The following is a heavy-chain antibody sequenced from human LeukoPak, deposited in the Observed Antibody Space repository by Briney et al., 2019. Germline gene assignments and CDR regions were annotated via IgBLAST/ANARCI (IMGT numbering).Heavy chain of an antibody. CDR3: AKDRYGSGSYLVDY. D-gene: IGHD3-10*01. J-gene: IGHJ4*02. V-gene: IGHV3-30*18. CDR2: ISYDGSNK. CDR1: GFTFSSYG. Sequence: GGSLRLSCAASGFTFSSYGMHWVRQAPGKGLEWVAVISYDGSNKYYADSVKGRFTISRDNSKNTLYLQMNSLRAEDTAVYYCAKDRYGSGSYLVDYWAREPWSPSPQ.